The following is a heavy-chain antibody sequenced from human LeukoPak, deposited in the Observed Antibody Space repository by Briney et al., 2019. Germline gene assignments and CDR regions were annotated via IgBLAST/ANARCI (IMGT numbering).Heavy chain of an antibody. J-gene: IGHJ6*02. Sequence: RASVKVSCKASGYTFTGYYMHWVRQAPGQGLEWMGRINPNSGGTNYAQKLQGRVTMTTDTSTSTAYMELRSLRSDDTAVYYCARDKNIAAAGTHYYYYGMDVWGQGTTVTVSS. CDR1: GYTFTGYY. D-gene: IGHD6-13*01. CDR2: INPNSGGT. V-gene: IGHV1-2*06. CDR3: ARDKNIAAAGTHYYYYGMDV.